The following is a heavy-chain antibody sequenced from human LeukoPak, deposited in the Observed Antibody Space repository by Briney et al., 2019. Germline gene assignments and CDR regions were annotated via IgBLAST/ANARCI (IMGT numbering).Heavy chain of an antibody. V-gene: IGHV3-30*18. J-gene: IGHJ4*02. D-gene: IGHD6-13*01. CDR1: GFXVNSNY. CDR3: AKGEGIAAAGVDY. Sequence: PGGSLRLSCAASGFXVNSNYMSWVRQAPGKGLEWVAVISYDGSNKYYADSVKGRFTISRDNSKNTLYLQMNSLRAEDTAVYYCAKGEGIAAAGVDYWGQGTLVTVSS. CDR2: ISYDGSNK.